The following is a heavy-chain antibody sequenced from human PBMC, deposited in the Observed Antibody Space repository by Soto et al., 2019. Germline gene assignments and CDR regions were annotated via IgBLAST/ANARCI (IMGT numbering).Heavy chain of an antibody. CDR2: IHNDGSGT. CDR1: GFTFSSYW. Sequence: EVQLVESGGGLVQPGGSLRLSCAASGFTFSSYWMHWVRQAPGKGLVWVSRIHNDGSGTAYADSVKGRFTISRDNAKNTLYLQMNSLRAEDTAVYYCAKDRRLEWLLPLYGMDVWGQGTTVTVSS. CDR3: AKDRRLEWLLPLYGMDV. V-gene: IGHV3-74*01. J-gene: IGHJ6*02. D-gene: IGHD3-3*01.